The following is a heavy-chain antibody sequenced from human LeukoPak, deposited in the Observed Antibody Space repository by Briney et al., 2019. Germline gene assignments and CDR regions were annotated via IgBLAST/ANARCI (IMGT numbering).Heavy chain of an antibody. CDR3: ARDPAGGTYDL. CDR1: EFTFSSYS. Sequence: PGGSLRLSCAAFEFTFSSYSMNWVRQAPGKGLEWVSYITNSGNSKSYADSVKGRFTISRDNTKNSLYLQMNSLRAEDTAVYYCARDPAGGTYDLWGQGTMVTVSS. J-gene: IGHJ3*01. CDR2: ITNSGNSK. V-gene: IGHV3-48*01.